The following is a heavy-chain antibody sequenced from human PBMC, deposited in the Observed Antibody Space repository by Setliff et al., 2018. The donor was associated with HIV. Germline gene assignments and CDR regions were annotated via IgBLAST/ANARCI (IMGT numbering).Heavy chain of an antibody. V-gene: IGHV4-4*07. D-gene: IGHD3-10*01. CDR3: ARESEVRGPLITPYYYYYMDV. CDR1: GGSINDFY. Sequence: SETLSLTCTVSGGSINDFYWSRIWQPAGKGLEWIGRIYSSGTTYYNPSLKSRISMSIDTSKNEFSLKLRSVTAADTAVYYCARESEVRGPLITPYYYYYMDVWGNGTTVTVSS. CDR2: IYSSGTT. J-gene: IGHJ6*03.